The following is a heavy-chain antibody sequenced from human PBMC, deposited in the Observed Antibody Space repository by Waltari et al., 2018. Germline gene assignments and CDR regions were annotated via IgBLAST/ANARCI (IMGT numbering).Heavy chain of an antibody. V-gene: IGHV4-59*08. J-gene: IGHJ2*01. CDR2: IYHRGST. Sequence: QVQLQESGPGLVKPSETLSLTCTVSGGSISSYYWSWIRQPPGKGLEWIGYIYHRGSTNYNPSLKSRVTISVDTSKNQCSLKVSSVTAADTAVYYCARRMGYDFPWYFDLWGRGTLVTVSS. CDR1: GGSISSYY. D-gene: IGHD3-3*01. CDR3: ARRMGYDFPWYFDL.